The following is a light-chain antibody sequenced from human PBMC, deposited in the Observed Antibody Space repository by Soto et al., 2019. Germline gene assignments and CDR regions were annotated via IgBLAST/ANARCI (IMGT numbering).Light chain of an antibody. J-gene: IGKJ1*01. CDR3: QQYNSYSET. CDR2: KAS. Sequence: DIQMTQSPSTLSASVGDRVTITCRASQSISTWLAWYQQKPGKAPKLLIYKASSLESGVPSRFSGSGSGTEFTLTISCLQPDDFATYYCQQYNSYSETFGQGTKV. CDR1: QSISTW. V-gene: IGKV1-5*03.